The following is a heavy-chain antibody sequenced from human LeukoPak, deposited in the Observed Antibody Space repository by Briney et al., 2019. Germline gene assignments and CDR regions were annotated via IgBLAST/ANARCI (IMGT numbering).Heavy chain of an antibody. D-gene: IGHD3-10*01. CDR2: INHSGST. Sequence: PSETLSLTCAVYGGSFSGYYWSWIRQPPGKGLEWLGEINHSGSTNYNPSLKSRVTISVDTSKNQFSLKLSSVTAADTAVYYCARGRVVRGVNVNWFDPWGQGTLVTVSS. CDR1: GGSFSGYY. V-gene: IGHV4-34*01. CDR3: ARGRVVRGVNVNWFDP. J-gene: IGHJ5*02.